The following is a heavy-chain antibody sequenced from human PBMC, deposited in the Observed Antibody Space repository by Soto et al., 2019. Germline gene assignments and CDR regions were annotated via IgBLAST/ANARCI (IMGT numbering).Heavy chain of an antibody. CDR3: ARGGKVTAAGNEFVY. CDR1: GDSVSSNSAT. D-gene: IGHD6-13*01. V-gene: IGHV6-1*01. Sequence: PSQTLSLTCAISGDSVSSNSATWNWIRQSPSRGLEWLGRTYYWSKWYNDYAVSVKSRITINPDTSKNQFSLQLNFVTPEDTAVYYCARGGKVTAAGNEFVYWGQGTLVTVSS. J-gene: IGHJ4*02. CDR2: TYYWSKWYN.